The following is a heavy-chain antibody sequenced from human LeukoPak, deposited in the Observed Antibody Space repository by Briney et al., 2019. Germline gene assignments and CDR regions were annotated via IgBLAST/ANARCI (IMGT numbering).Heavy chain of an antibody. CDR3: ARAKVTTSSLDS. J-gene: IGHJ4*02. CDR1: GGSISSGSYY. CDR2: IHTSGST. V-gene: IGHV4-61*02. D-gene: IGHD4-17*01. Sequence: PSQTLSLTCTVSGGSISSGSYYWSWIRQPAGKGLEWIGRIHTSGSTNYNPSLKSRVTISVDTSKNQFSLKLSSVTAADTAVYYCARAKVTTSSLDSWGQGTLVTVSS.